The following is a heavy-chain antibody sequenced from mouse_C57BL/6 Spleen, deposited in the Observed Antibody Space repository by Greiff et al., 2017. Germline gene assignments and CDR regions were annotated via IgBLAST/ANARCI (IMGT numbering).Heavy chain of an antibody. CDR3: ATTMVTYYFDY. CDR1: GYTFTDYY. D-gene: IGHD2-2*01. J-gene: IGHJ2*01. V-gene: IGHV1-76*01. CDR2: IYPGSGNT. Sequence: QVQLQQSGAELVRPGASVKLSCKASGYTFTDYYINWVKQRPGQGLEWIARIYPGSGNTYYNEKFKGKATLTAEKSSSTAYMQLSSLTSEDSAVYFCATTMVTYYFDYWGQGTTLTVSS.